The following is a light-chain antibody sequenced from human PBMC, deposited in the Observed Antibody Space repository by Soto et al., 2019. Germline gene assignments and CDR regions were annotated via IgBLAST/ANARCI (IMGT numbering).Light chain of an antibody. V-gene: IGLV2-23*01. J-gene: IGLJ7*01. Sequence: QSVLTQPASVSGSLGQSITISCTGTSSDIGNYNLVSWYQQYPGKAPKLMIYEGGKRPPGISNRFSDSKSANTASLTISGLQPEDEADYYCCSYAGASTWVFGGGTQLTVL. CDR2: EGG. CDR3: CSYAGASTWV. CDR1: SSDIGNYNL.